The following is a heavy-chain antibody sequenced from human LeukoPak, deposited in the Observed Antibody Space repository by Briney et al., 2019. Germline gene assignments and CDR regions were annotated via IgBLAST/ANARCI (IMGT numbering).Heavy chain of an antibody. CDR2: INHSGST. J-gene: IGHJ4*02. CDR1: GGSFSGYY. V-gene: IGHV4-34*01. Sequence: SETLSLTCAVYGGSFSGYYWSWIRQPPGKGLEWIGEINHSGSTNYNPSLKSRVTISVDTSKNQFSLKLSSVTAADTAVYYCARSDPGADYGDCELDYWGQGTLVTVSS. D-gene: IGHD4-17*01. CDR3: ARSDPGADYGDCELDY.